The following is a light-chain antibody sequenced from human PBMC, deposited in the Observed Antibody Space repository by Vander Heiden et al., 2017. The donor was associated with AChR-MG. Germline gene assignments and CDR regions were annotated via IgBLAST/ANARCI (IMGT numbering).Light chain of an antibody. J-gene: IGKJ5*01. CDR3: QQENSSPIT. V-gene: IGKV4-1*01. Sequence: DLVMTQSPDSLAGSPGVRATINCKSSQSVLYSSNNKNYVAWYQKKPGQPPKLLIDWASTRDCGVPDRCRGSGSGTDFTLTISGLQAEDVAVYYCQQENSSPITFGQGTRLEIK. CDR2: WAS. CDR1: QSVLYSSNNKNY.